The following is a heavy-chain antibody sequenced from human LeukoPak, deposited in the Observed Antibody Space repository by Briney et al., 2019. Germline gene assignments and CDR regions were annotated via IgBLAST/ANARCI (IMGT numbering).Heavy chain of an antibody. CDR2: ISSSGSTI. CDR3: ARVPYYDFWSGYYTDPGY. Sequence: GGSLRLSCAASGFTFSSYEMNWVRQAPGKGLEWVSYISSSGSTIYYADSVKGRFTISRDNAKNSLYLQMNSLRADDTAVYYCARVPYYDFWSGYYTDPGYWGQGTLVTVSS. V-gene: IGHV3-48*03. CDR1: GFTFSSYE. J-gene: IGHJ4*02. D-gene: IGHD3-3*01.